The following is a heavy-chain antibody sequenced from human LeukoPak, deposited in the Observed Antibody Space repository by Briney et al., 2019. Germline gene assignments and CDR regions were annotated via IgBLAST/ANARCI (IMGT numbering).Heavy chain of an antibody. D-gene: IGHD4-11*01. CDR2: ISAHNGKT. J-gene: IGHJ4*02. CDR3: ARAGTTLLLDY. Sequence: ASVKVSCKASGYTFTSYGIIWVRQAPGQGLQWMEWISAHNGKTNYAQNLQGRVTMTTDTSTNTVYLELRSLTSDDTAVYYCARAGTTLLLDYWGQGTPVTVSS. CDR1: GYTFTSYG. V-gene: IGHV1-18*01.